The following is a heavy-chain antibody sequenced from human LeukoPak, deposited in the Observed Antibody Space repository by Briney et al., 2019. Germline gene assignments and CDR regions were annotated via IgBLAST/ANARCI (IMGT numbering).Heavy chain of an antibody. Sequence: SETLSLTCAVSGGSISSYYWSWIRQPPGKGLEWIGDIYYSGSTNYNPSLKSRVTISVDTSKNQFSLKLSSVTAADTAVYYCAGSRDKKYYFDYWGQGTLVTVSS. CDR1: GGSISSYY. V-gene: IGHV4-59*01. D-gene: IGHD1-26*01. CDR2: IYYSGST. CDR3: AGSRDKKYYFDY. J-gene: IGHJ4*02.